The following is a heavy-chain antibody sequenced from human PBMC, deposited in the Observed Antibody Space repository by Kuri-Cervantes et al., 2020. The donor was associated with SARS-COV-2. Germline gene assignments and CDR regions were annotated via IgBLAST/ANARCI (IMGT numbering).Heavy chain of an antibody. D-gene: IGHD2-2*02. Sequence: SETLSPTCTVSGGSISSYYWSWIRQPPGKGLEWIGYIYYSGSTNYNPSLKSRVTISVDTSKNQFSLKLSSVTAADTAVYYCAREYCSSTSCYNDAFDIWGQGTMVTVSS. J-gene: IGHJ3*02. CDR3: AREYCSSTSCYNDAFDI. V-gene: IGHV4-59*12. CDR2: IYYSGST. CDR1: GGSISSYY.